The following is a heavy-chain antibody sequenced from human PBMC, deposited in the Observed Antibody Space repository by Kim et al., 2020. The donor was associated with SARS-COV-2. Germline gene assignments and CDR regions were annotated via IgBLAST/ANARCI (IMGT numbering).Heavy chain of an antibody. CDR2: INHSGST. D-gene: IGHD3-10*02. CDR1: GGSFSGYY. CDR3: ARGRRVRGVVEGYYYYGM. J-gene: IGHJ6*01. V-gene: IGHV4-34*01. Sequence: SETLSLTCAVYGGSFSGYYWSWIRQPPGKGLEWIGEINHSGSTNYNPSLKSRVTISVDTSKNQFSLKLSSVTAADMAVYYCARGRRVRGVVEGYYYYGM.